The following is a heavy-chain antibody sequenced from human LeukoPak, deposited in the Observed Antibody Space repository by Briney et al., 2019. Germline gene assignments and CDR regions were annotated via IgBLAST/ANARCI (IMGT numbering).Heavy chain of an antibody. V-gene: IGHV4-59*08. CDR1: GGPISSYY. CDR2: IYYSGST. D-gene: IGHD3-3*01. J-gene: IGHJ3*02. Sequence: SETLSLTCTVSGGPISSYYWSWIRQPPGKGLEWIGYIYYSGSTNYNPSLKSRVTISVDTSKNQFSLKLSSVTAADTAMYYCASLVGSGYFYDAFDIWGQGTMVTVSS. CDR3: ASLVGSGYFYDAFDI.